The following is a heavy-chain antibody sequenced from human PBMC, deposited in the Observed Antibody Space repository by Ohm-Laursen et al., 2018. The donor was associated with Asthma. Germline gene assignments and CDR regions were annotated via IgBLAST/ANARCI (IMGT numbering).Heavy chain of an antibody. V-gene: IGHV4-61*01. D-gene: IGHD6-6*01. CDR3: ARAVKYSSSNPPRYYFDY. CDR2: IYYSGST. J-gene: IGHJ4*02. CDR1: GGSVSSGSYY. Sequence: SQTLSLTCAVSGGSVSSGSYYWSWIRQPPGKGLEWIGYIYYSGSTNYNPSLKSRVTISVDTSKNQFSLKLSSVTAADTAVYYCARAVKYSSSNPPRYYFDYWGQGTLVTVSS.